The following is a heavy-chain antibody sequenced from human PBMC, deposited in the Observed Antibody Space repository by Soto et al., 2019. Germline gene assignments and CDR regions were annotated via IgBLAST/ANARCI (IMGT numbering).Heavy chain of an antibody. D-gene: IGHD6-13*01. V-gene: IGHV3-48*01. CDR2: ISSSSSTI. Sequence: PGGSLRLSCAVYGFSVSSSHMNWVSQAPGKGLEWVSYISSSSSTIYYADSVKGRFTISRDNAKNSLYLQMNSLRAEDTAVYYCARGIDTADAFDIWGQGTMVTVSS. J-gene: IGHJ3*02. CDR3: ARGIDTADAFDI. CDR1: GFSVSSSH.